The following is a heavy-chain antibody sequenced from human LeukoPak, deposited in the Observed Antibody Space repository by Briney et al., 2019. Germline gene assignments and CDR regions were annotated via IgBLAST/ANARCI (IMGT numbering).Heavy chain of an antibody. J-gene: IGHJ3*02. CDR1: GYSFTSYL. CDR3: ARHRTTGYSVSAFDM. V-gene: IGHV5-51*01. Sequence: GESLKISCKGSGYSFTSYLIGWVRQMPGKGLEWMGFIYPDDSHTRYSPSFEGQVTISADKSINTAYLQWSRLRASDIAMYYCARHRTTGYSVSAFDMWGQGTLVTVSS. CDR2: IYPDDSHT. D-gene: IGHD5/OR15-5a*01.